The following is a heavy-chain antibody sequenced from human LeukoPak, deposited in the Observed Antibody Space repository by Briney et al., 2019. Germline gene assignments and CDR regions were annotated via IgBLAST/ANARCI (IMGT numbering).Heavy chain of an antibody. J-gene: IGHJ4*02. D-gene: IGHD6-13*01. V-gene: IGHV3-73*01. CDR1: GFTFSGSA. Sequence: GGSLRLSCAASGFTFSGSAMHWVRQASGKGLDWVGRIRSKANSYATAYAASVKGRFTISRDDSKNTAYLQMNSLKTEDTAVYYCTSSQAAAGPFDYWGQGTLVTVSS. CDR3: TSSQAAAGPFDY. CDR2: IRSKANSYAT.